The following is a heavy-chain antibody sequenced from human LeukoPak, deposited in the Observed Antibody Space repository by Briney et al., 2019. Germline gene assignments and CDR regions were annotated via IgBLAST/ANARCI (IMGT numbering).Heavy chain of an antibody. D-gene: IGHD3-3*01. Sequence: ASVKVSCKASGYTFTGYYMHWVRQAPGQGLEWMGWINPNSGGTNYAQKFQGRVTMTRDTSISTAYMELSRLRSDDTAVYYCARVQDPKYYDFWSGYATKGAFDIWGQGTMVTVSS. V-gene: IGHV1-2*02. CDR2: INPNSGGT. CDR3: ARVQDPKYYDFWSGYATKGAFDI. CDR1: GYTFTGYY. J-gene: IGHJ3*02.